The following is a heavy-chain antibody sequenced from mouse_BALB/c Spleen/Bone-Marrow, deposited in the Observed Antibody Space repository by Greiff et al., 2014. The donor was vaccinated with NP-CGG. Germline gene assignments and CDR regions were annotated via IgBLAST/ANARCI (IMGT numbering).Heavy chain of an antibody. J-gene: IGHJ4*01. D-gene: IGHD2-14*01. CDR1: GFTFIAYT. CDR2: INNGGGST. Sequence: EVHLVESGGGLVEPGGSLKLSCAASGFTFIAYTMSWVRQTPEKRLEWVAYINNGGGSTYYPDTVKGRFTISRDNAKNTLYPQMSSLKSEDTAMYYCARHGEERPVLAMDYWGQGTSVTVSS. CDR3: ARHGEERPVLAMDY. V-gene: IGHV5-12-2*01.